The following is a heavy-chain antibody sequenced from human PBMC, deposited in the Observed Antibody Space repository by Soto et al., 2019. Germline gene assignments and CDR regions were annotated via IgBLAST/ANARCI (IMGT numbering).Heavy chain of an antibody. Sequence: GGSLRLSCAASGFTFSSYSMNWVRQAPGKGLEWVSSISSSSSYIYYADSVKGRFTISRDNAKNSLYLQMNSLRAEDTAVYYCASGWGPCSSTSCPPVDVWGKGTTVTVSS. V-gene: IGHV3-21*01. D-gene: IGHD2-2*01. J-gene: IGHJ6*04. CDR2: ISSSSSYI. CDR1: GFTFSSYS. CDR3: ASGWGPCSSTSCPPVDV.